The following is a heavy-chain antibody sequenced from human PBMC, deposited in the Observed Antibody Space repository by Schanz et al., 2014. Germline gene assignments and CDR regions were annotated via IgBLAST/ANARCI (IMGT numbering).Heavy chain of an antibody. V-gene: IGHV3-30*09. CDR1: GFTFSRHA. CDR2: ITYDGSNK. D-gene: IGHD1-26*01. CDR3: EGDWASGRYYSDY. J-gene: IGHJ4*02. Sequence: QVELVESGGGVVQPGRSLRLSCAASGFTFSRHAMHWVRQAAGKGLEWVAAITYDGSNKYYAESVKGRFAISRDNSKDTLFLQMNSMRNDATAVYYWEGDWASGRYYSDYWGQGTLVTVSS.